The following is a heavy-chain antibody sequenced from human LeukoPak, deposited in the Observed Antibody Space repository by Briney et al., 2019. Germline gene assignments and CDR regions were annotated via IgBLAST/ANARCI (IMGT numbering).Heavy chain of an antibody. Sequence: PSETLSLTCTVSGGSISSYYWSWIRQPPGKGLEWIGYIYYSGSTNYNPSLKSRVTISVDTSKNQFSLKLSSVTAADTAVYYCARGAAAGYYDFWSGYKTFDYWGQGPLVTVPS. J-gene: IGHJ4*02. D-gene: IGHD3-3*01. V-gene: IGHV4-59*01. CDR2: IYYSGST. CDR3: ARGAAAGYYDFWSGYKTFDY. CDR1: GGSISSYY.